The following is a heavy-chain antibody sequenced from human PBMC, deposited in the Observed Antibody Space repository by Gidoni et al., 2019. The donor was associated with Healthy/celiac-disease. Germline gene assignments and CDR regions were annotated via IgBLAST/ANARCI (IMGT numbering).Heavy chain of an antibody. CDR1: GFTFISYA. CDR3: AKDRWQWPPSPSQH. CDR2: ISGSGGST. D-gene: IGHD6-19*01. Sequence: SSAASGFTFISYAMSWLRQAPGKGLEWVSAISGSGGSTYYADSVKGRFTISRDNSKNTLYLQMNSLRAEDTAVYYCAKDRWQWPPSPSQHWGQGTLVTVSS. J-gene: IGHJ1*01. V-gene: IGHV3-23*01.